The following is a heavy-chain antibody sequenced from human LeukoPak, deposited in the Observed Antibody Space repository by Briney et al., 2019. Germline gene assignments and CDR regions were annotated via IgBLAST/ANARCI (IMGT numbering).Heavy chain of an antibody. V-gene: IGHV5-51*01. CDR2: IYPGDSDT. CDR3: ARHRYYGQNEPFDI. D-gene: IGHD3-10*01. Sequence: PGESLKISCEGPGYPFSSYWIGWVRQMPGKGLEWMGIIYPGDSDTRYSPSFQGQVTISADKSISSAYLQWSSLKASDTAMYYCARHRYYGQNEPFDIWGQGTMVTVSS. J-gene: IGHJ3*02. CDR1: GYPFSSYW.